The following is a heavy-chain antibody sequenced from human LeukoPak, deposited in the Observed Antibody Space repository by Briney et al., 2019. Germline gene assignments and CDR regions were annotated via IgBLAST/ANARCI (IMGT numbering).Heavy chain of an antibody. J-gene: IGHJ4*02. CDR3: AKDRTYYYDSGGYYSDY. V-gene: IGHV3-23*01. CDR2: ITSSGGNT. D-gene: IGHD3-22*01. Sequence: PGGSLRLSCAASGFTFSTSAMSWVRQAPGKGLEWVSSITSSGGNTYYVDSVKGRFTISRDNSKNTLYLQMNSLRAEDTAVYYCAKDRTYYYDSGGYYSDYWGQGTLVTVSS. CDR1: GFTFSTSA.